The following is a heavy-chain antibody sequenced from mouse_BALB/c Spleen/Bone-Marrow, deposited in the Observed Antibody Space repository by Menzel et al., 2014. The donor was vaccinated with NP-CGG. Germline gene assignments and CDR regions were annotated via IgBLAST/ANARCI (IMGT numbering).Heavy chain of an antibody. CDR2: IRLKSNNYAT. D-gene: IGHD1-3*01. CDR3: TRSGAFAY. Sequence: DVMLVESGGGLVQPGGSMELSCVASGFTFSNYWMNWVRQSPEKGLEWVAEIRLKSNNYATHYAESVKGRFTISRDDSKSSVYLQMNNVRAEDTGIYYWTRSGAFAYWGQGALVTVSA. J-gene: IGHJ3*01. V-gene: IGHV6-6*02. CDR1: GFTFSNYW.